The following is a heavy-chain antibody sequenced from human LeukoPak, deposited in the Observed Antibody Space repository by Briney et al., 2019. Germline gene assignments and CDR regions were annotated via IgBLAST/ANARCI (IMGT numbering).Heavy chain of an antibody. J-gene: IGHJ4*02. CDR3: ARDKHRGYSYGYLGY. CDR2: INPNSGGT. CDR1: GYTFTSYG. Sequence: ASVKVSCKASGYTFTSYGISWVRQATGQGLEWMGWINPNSGGTNYAQKFQGRVTMTRDTSISTAYMELSRLRSDDTAVYYCARDKHRGYSYGYLGYWGQGTLVTVSS. D-gene: IGHD5-18*01. V-gene: IGHV1-2*02.